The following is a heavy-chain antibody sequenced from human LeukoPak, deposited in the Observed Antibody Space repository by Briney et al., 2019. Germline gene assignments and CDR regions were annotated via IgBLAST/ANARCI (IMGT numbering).Heavy chain of an antibody. J-gene: IGHJ4*02. CDR1: GFTFNNYW. CDR2: IKPDENEK. D-gene: IGHD1-14*01. Sequence: GGSLRLSCAASGFTFNNYWMSWVRQAPGKGLEWVANIKPDENEKFYVDSVKGRFTISRDNAKNSLYLQMNSLRAEDTALYYCTRSPDGFDYWGQGTLVTVSS. V-gene: IGHV3-7*03. CDR3: TRSPDGFDY.